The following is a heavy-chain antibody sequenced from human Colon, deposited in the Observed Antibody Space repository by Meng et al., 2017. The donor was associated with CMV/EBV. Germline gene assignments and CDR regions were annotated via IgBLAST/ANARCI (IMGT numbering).Heavy chain of an antibody. D-gene: IGHD5-12*01. CDR1: GGSISSGGYS. Sequence: LQLQESGAGLVTPSQTLPTTCAVSGGSISSGGYSWSWIRQPGGKGRELIGYIYHSGSTYYNPSLKSRVTISVDRSKNQFSLKLSSVTAADTAVYYCARGGVATAVFDYWGQGTLVTVSS. V-gene: IGHV4-30-2*01. CDR2: IYHSGST. J-gene: IGHJ4*02. CDR3: ARGGVATAVFDY.